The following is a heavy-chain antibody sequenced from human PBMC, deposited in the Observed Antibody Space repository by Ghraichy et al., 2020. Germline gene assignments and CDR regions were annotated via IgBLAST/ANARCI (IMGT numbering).Heavy chain of an antibody. J-gene: IGHJ6*02. CDR1: GGSISSYY. V-gene: IGHV4-59*01. Sequence: SETLSLTCTVSGGSISSYYWSWIRQPPGKGLEWIGYIYYSGSTNYNPSLKSRVTISVDTSKNQFSLKLSSVTAADTAVYYCARGPALQLWLNGMDVWGQGTTVTVSS. D-gene: IGHD5-18*01. CDR2: IYYSGST. CDR3: ARGPALQLWLNGMDV.